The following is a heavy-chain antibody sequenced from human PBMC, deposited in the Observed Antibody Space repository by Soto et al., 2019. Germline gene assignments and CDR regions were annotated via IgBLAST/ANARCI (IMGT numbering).Heavy chain of an antibody. D-gene: IGHD2-15*01. CDR3: ARDLTRDCFAGGTCSYLYAMDV. CDR1: GFTFGSYA. V-gene: IGHV3-23*01. Sequence: GGSLRLSCAVSGFTFGSYAMSWVRQAPGKGLEWVSVIGATGSGTFYADSVKGRFTISRDDSKNTLYLQMNSLRAEDTAVYYCARDLTRDCFAGGTCSYLYAMDVWGQGTTVTVSS. CDR2: IGATGSGT. J-gene: IGHJ6*02.